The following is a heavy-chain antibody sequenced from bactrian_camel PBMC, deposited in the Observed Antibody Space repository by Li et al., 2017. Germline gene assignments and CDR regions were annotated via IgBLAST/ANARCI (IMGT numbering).Heavy chain of an antibody. V-gene: IGHV3S1*01. CDR1: GYTATRYC. D-gene: IGHD6*01. CDR2: TIAGDGST. Sequence: HVQLVESGGGSVQAGGSLRLSCAVSGYTATRYCMGWFRQAPGREHEEEVATIAGDGSTQYAESVKGRFTISKDNAKNTLYLQMNSLKPEDTAMYYCMAQYGEICDPIWSYRGQGTQVTVS. CDR3: MAQYGEICDPIWSY. J-gene: IGHJ4*01.